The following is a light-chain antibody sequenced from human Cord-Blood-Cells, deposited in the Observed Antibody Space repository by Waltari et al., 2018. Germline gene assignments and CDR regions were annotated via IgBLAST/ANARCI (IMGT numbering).Light chain of an antibody. CDR2: WAS. Sequence: DIVMTQSPDSLAVSLGGRATINCKSSQSVLYSSNNKNYLAWYQQKPGQPPKLLIYWASTRESGVPDRFSGSGSGTDFTLTISILQAEDVAVYYCQQYYSTPPTFGQGTKVEIK. J-gene: IGKJ1*01. CDR1: QSVLYSSNNKNY. V-gene: IGKV4-1*01. CDR3: QQYYSTPPT.